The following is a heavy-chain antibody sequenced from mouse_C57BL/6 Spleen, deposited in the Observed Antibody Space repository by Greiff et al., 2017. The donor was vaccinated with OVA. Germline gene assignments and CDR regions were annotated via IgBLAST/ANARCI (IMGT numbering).Heavy chain of an antibody. J-gene: IGHJ4*01. CDR1: GYAFSSYW. V-gene: IGHV1-80*01. D-gene: IGHD3-2*02. Sequence: VQLQQSGAELVKPGASVKISCKASGYAFSSYWMNWVKQRPGKGLEWIGQIYPGDGDTNYNGKFKGKATLTADKSSSTAYMQLSSLTSEDSAVYFCARFRQLRLRWAMDYWGQGTSVTVSS. CDR3: ARFRQLRLRWAMDY. CDR2: IYPGDGDT.